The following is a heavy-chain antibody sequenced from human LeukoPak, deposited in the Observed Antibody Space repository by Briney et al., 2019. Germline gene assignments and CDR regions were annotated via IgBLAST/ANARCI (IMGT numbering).Heavy chain of an antibody. CDR3: AFSGSTSDFDY. V-gene: IGHV1-46*03. Sequence: GASVKVSCKASGYTFTSHFMHWVRQAPGQGLEWMGIINPRGGSTSYTQKFQGRVTMTTDTSTSTAYMELRSLRSDDTAVYYCAFSGSTSDFDYWGQGTLVTVSS. J-gene: IGHJ4*02. D-gene: IGHD2-2*01. CDR2: INPRGGST. CDR1: GYTFTSHF.